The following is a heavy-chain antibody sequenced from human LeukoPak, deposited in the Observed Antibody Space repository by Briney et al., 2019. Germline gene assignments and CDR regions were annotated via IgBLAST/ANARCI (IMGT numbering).Heavy chain of an antibody. CDR3: ARGSRRSYFDY. J-gene: IGHJ4*02. V-gene: IGHV4-4*07. CDR1: NGSVSPYY. Sequence: SETLSLTCTVSNGSVSPYYWSWIRQPAGQGLEWIGRIYITGSTTYSPSLKSRVTMSIDTSKNQFSLNLSSVTAADTAVYFCARGSRRSYFDYWDPGALVLVSS. CDR2: IYITGST.